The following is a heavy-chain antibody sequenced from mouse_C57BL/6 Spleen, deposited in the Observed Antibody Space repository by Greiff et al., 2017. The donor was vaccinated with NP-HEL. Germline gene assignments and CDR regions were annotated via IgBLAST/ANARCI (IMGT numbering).Heavy chain of an antibody. J-gene: IGHJ3*01. CDR3: AYYGSSYWFAY. Sequence: DVKLVESGGGLVKPGGSLKLSCAASGFTFSDYGMHWVRQAPEKGLEWVAYISSGSSTIYYADTVKGRFTISRDNAKNTLFLQMTSLRSEDTAMYYCAYYGSSYWFAYWGQGTLVTVSA. CDR2: ISSGSSTI. V-gene: IGHV5-17*01. CDR1: GFTFSDYG. D-gene: IGHD1-1*01.